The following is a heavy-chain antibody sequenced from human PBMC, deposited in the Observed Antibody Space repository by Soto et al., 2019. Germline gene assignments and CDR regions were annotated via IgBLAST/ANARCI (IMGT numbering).Heavy chain of an antibody. J-gene: IGHJ6*02. CDR3: ARGSTTVTTLSYYFYGMGV. D-gene: IGHD4-17*01. CDR2: ISSSSSYI. CDR1: GFTFSSYS. V-gene: IGHV3-21*01. Sequence: EVQLVESGGGLVKPGGSLRLSCAASGFTFSSYSMNWVRQAPGKGLEWVSSISSSSSYIYYADSVKGRFTISRDNDKNSLYLQMNSLRAEDTAVYYCARGSTTVTTLSYYFYGMGVWGQGTTGTVSS.